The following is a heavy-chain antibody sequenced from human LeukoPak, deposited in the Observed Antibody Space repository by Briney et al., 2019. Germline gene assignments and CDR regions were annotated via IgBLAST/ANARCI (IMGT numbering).Heavy chain of an antibody. V-gene: IGHV4-4*07. CDR3: ARGAYGSGSRNWFDP. CDR2: IHGSGST. CDR1: GDSMRNYY. Sequence: KPSETLSLTCTVSGDSMRNYYWSWIRQPAGKGPEWIGRIHGSGSTTYNPSLRSRVTMSVDTSKNQFSLNLTSLTAADTAVYYCARGAYGSGSRNWFDPWGQGTLVTVSS. J-gene: IGHJ5*02. D-gene: IGHD3-10*01.